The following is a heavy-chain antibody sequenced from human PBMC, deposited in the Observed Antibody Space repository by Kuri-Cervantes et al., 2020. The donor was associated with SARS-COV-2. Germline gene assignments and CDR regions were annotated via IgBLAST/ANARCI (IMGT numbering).Heavy chain of an antibody. J-gene: IGHJ4*02. D-gene: IGHD2-2*01. CDR3: ARQGTIGPAAIEYYDY. Sequence: SETLSLTCTVSGGSISSSSYYWGWIRQPPGKGLEWIGYIYYSGSTNYNPSLKSRVTISVDTSKNQFSLKLSSVTAADTAVYYCARQGTIGPAAIEYYDYWGQGTLVTVSS. CDR1: GGSISSSSYY. CDR2: IYYSGST. V-gene: IGHV4-61*05.